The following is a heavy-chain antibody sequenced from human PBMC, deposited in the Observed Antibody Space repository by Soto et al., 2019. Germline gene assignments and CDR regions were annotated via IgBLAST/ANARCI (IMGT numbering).Heavy chain of an antibody. J-gene: IGHJ4*02. CDR2: IIPMFGTA. D-gene: IGHD5-18*01. CDR1: GGTFSTYA. V-gene: IGHV1-69*12. Sequence: QVQLVQSGAEVKKPESSVKVSCKAPGGTFSTYAISWVRQAPGQGLEWMGGIIPMFGTAKYAQRFQDRVTITADESTNTVYMELSSRRSEDTAVYFCASGIQLWLRRINNGYSGWGQGTLVTVSS. CDR3: ASGIQLWLRRINNGYSG.